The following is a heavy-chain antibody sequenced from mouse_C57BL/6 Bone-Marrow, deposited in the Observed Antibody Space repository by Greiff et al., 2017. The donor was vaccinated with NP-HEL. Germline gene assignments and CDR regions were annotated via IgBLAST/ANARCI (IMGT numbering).Heavy chain of an antibody. CDR1: GFTFSDYG. CDR2: ISTLAYSI. CDR3: ARRVDDYYDVYAMDY. D-gene: IGHD2-3*01. V-gene: IGHV5-15*01. J-gene: IGHJ4*01. Sequence: EVQLVESGGGLVQPGGSLKLSCAASGFTFSDYGMAWVRQAPRQGPEWVAFISTLAYSIYYADTVTGRFTISREHAKTPLYLEMSSLRSEDTAMYYCARRVDDYYDVYAMDYWGQGTSVTVSS.